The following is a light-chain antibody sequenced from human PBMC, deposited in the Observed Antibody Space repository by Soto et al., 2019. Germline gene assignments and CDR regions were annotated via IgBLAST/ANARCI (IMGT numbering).Light chain of an antibody. CDR3: QQRGNWPPT. CDR1: QSVSSY. V-gene: IGKV3-11*01. Sequence: EIVLTQSPATLSLSPGERATLSCRASQSVSSYLAWYQQKPGQAPRLLIYDASNRATGIPARFSGSGSGTDFTLTISSLEPEDFAVYYCQQRGNWPPTFGQGTRLEIK. J-gene: IGKJ5*01. CDR2: DAS.